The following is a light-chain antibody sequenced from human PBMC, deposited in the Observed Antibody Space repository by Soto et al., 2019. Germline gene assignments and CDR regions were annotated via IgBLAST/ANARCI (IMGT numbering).Light chain of an antibody. J-gene: IGKJ1*01. Sequence: DIQMTQSPSSLSASVGDRVTITCRPSRGIGNALAWYQQKPGTVPRLLIHSASTLQSGVPSRFSGSGSGTDFTLTISSLQPEDVAVYYCQQYVSSPRTFGQGTKVDIK. V-gene: IGKV1-27*01. CDR3: QQYVSSPRT. CDR1: RGIGNA. CDR2: SAS.